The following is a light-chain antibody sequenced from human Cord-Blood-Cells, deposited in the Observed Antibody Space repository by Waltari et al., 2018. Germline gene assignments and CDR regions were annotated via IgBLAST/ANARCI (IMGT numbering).Light chain of an antibody. Sequence: DIQMTQSPSSLSASVGDRVTITCRASQSISSDLNWYQQKPGKAPKLLIYAASSLQSGVPSRFSGSGSGTDFTLTISSLQPEDFATYYGQQSYSTLRTFGQGTKVEIK. CDR2: AAS. CDR3: QQSYSTLRT. J-gene: IGKJ1*01. V-gene: IGKV1-39*01. CDR1: QSISSD.